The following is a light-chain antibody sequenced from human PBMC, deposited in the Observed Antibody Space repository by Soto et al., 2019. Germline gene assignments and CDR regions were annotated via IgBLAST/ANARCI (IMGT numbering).Light chain of an antibody. V-gene: IGKV3-15*01. Sequence: EMMMTQSPVTLSVSPGERATLSCRASQIVSSNLAWYQQKPGRAPRLLIYAASTRATGVPARFSGSGSGTEFTLTISSLQSGDFAVYYCQQYNNWPLTFGQGTKVQIK. CDR3: QQYNNWPLT. CDR2: AAS. CDR1: QIVSSN. J-gene: IGKJ1*01.